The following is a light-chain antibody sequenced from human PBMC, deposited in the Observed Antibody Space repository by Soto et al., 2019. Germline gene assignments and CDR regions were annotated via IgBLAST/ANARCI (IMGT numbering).Light chain of an antibody. J-gene: IGKJ5*01. CDR1: ASLSNNY. CDR3: QQYGRLPIT. CDR2: GAA. V-gene: IGKV3-20*01. Sequence: EIVLTQSPGTLYLSPGERATLSCRSSASLSNNYLAWYKQKPGQAPRLLITGAASRAPCIPDRFSGGGSGTDFTLSINSLEPEDFVVYFCQQYGRLPITFGQGTLLE.